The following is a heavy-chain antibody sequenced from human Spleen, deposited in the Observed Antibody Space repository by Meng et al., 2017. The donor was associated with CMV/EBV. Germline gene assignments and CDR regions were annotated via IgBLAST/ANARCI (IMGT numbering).Heavy chain of an antibody. CDR1: GSSLSTTGGG. Sequence: FSGSSLSTTGGGVGWIRQRQGKSLEWLAVIYRNDYKRYSSSLKSRRTITNDTAKNQVGLKMTGLDPVDTATYFCAYSRYCSGDCYFYWGQGTLVTVSS. J-gene: IGHJ4*02. CDR2: IYRNDYK. V-gene: IGHV2-5*01. CDR3: AYSRYCSGDCYFY. D-gene: IGHD2-21*01.